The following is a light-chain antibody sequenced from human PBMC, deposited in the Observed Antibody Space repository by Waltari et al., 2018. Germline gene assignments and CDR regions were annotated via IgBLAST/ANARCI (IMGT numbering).Light chain of an antibody. J-gene: IGKJ4*01. CDR2: GAS. V-gene: IGKV3-20*01. CDR3: QQYGRSVT. CDR1: QRVTNNY. Sequence: DILLTQSPGTLSLSPGDGATLSCRASQRVTNNYLAWYQQKPGQAPRLLIYGASSRATGIPDRFSGSGSGTDFTLTITRLEPEDFAAYYCQQYGRSVTFGGGTKLQIK.